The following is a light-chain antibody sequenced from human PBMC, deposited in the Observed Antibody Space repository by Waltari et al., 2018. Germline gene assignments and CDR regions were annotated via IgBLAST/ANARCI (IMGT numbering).Light chain of an antibody. Sequence: EVVLTQSPDTLSLSPGERATLSCWASQRLTKRYLAWYQQKPGQAPRLGSYGASSRAAGIPERFSGSGSAPDFTLTISSLEPEYSAVYYCQQYGSSILYTFGQGTKLEIK. J-gene: IGKJ2*01. CDR2: GAS. CDR3: QQYGSSILYT. CDR1: QRLTKRY. V-gene: IGKV3-20*01.